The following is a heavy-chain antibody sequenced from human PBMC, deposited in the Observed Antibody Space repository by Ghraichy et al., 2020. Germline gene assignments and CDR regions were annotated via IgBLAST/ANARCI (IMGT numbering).Heavy chain of an antibody. D-gene: IGHD2-15*01. V-gene: IGHV3-23*01. CDR3: AKNWAGKALLLAAFDI. CDR2: ISGSGGST. Sequence: GGSLRLSCAASGFTFSSYAMSWVRQAPGKGLEWVSAISGSGGSTYYADSVKGRFTISRDNSKNTLYLQMNSLRAEDTAVYYCAKNWAGKALLLAAFDIWGQGTMVTVSS. J-gene: IGHJ3*02. CDR1: GFTFSSYA.